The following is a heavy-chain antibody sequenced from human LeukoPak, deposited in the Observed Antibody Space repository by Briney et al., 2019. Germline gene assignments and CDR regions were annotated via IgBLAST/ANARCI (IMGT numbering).Heavy chain of an antibody. CDR2: ISPNSGGT. CDR3: ARGGGSYSVDY. CDR1: GYTFIDYY. Sequence: ASLKVSCTASGYTFIDYYLHWVRQAPGQGLEWVGWISPNSGGTKSVQKFQGRVTMTRDTSITIVYMELSGLSFDDTAVYYCARGGGSYSVDYWGQGTLVIVSS. D-gene: IGHD1-26*01. V-gene: IGHV1-2*02. J-gene: IGHJ4*02.